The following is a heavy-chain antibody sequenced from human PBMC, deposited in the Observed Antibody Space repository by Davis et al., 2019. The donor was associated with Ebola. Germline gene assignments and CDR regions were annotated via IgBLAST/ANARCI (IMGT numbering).Heavy chain of an antibody. Sequence: GESLKISCAASGFTSSNHYMSWIRQAPGEGLEWISYISDSGDSEFYADSVKGRFTISRDNAKNSLYLQMNSLRGADTGLYYCARDPNWGFDSWGQGTLVTVSS. CDR2: ISDSGDSE. CDR3: ARDPNWGFDS. V-gene: IGHV3-11*01. CDR1: GFTSSNHY. D-gene: IGHD7-27*01. J-gene: IGHJ4*02.